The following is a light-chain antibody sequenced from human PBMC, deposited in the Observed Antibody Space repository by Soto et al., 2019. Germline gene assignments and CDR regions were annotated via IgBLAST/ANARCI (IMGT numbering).Light chain of an antibody. CDR1: SSDVGGYNY. CDR3: GSYTSSSTLV. CDR2: EVS. Sequence: QSVLTQPASVSGSPGQSITISCTGTSSDVGGYNYVSWYQQHPGKAPKVVIYEVSNRPSWISNRFSGSKSGNTASLTISGLQAEDEADYYCGSYTSSSTLVFGGGTQLTVL. J-gene: IGLJ2*01. V-gene: IGLV2-14*01.